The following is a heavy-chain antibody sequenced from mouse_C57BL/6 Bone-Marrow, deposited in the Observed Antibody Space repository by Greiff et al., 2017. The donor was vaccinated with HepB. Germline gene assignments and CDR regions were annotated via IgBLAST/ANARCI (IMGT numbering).Heavy chain of an antibody. J-gene: IGHJ1*03. CDR1: GYTFTSYW. D-gene: IGHD5-5*01. Sequence: EVQLQQSGTVLARPGASVKMSCKTSGYTFTSYWMHWVKQRPGQGLEWIGAIYPGNSDTSYNQKFKGKAKLTAVTSASTAYMELSSLTNGDSAVYYCTRDSYLYWYFDVWGTGTTVTVSS. CDR3: TRDSYLYWYFDV. CDR2: IYPGNSDT. V-gene: IGHV1-5*01.